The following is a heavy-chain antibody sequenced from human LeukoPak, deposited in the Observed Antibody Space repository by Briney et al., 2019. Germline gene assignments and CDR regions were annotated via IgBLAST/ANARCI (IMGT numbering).Heavy chain of an antibody. D-gene: IGHD2-15*01. V-gene: IGHV3-33*01. J-gene: IGHJ4*02. Sequence: GGSLRLSCAASGFAFSSYGMHWVRQAPGKGLEWVALIWYDGNNKYYADSVKGRFTISRDNSKNTLYLQLNSLRAEDTAVYYCARQHCSGGDCYFFDWGQGTLVTVSS. CDR1: GFAFSSYG. CDR3: ARQHCSGGDCYFFD. CDR2: IWYDGNNK.